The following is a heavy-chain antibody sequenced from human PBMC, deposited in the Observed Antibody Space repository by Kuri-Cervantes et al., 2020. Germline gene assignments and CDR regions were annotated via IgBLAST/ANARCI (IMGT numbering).Heavy chain of an antibody. CDR1: GFTFSSYE. J-gene: IGHJ6*02. D-gene: IGHD5-18*01. V-gene: IGHV3-48*03. Sequence: GESLKISCAASGFTFSSYEMNWVRQAPGKGLEWVSYISSSGSTIYYADSVKGRFTISRDNAKNSLYLQMNSLRAEDTAAYYCAREQTRIQLWLKYYYYGMDVWGQGTTVTVSS. CDR3: AREQTRIQLWLKYYYYGMDV. CDR2: ISSSGSTI.